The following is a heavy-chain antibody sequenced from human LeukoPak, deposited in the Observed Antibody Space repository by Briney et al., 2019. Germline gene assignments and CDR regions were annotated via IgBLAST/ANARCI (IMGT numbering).Heavy chain of an antibody. Sequence: PGGSLRLSCAASGFTFRSHALTWVRQAPGKGLEWVSAISSTGGSTYYADSVKGRFTISRDNSKNTLSLLMNSLRAEDTATYYCAKDVVVVPAATDRYAEYFQHWGQGTLVTVSS. V-gene: IGHV3-23*01. J-gene: IGHJ1*01. CDR1: GFTFRSHA. CDR3: AKDVVVVPAATDRYAEYFQH. CDR2: ISSTGGST. D-gene: IGHD2-2*01.